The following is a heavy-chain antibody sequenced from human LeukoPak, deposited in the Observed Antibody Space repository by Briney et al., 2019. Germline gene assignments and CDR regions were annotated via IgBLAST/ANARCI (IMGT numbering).Heavy chain of an antibody. CDR3: ARKPKNGGRYDSSGLDAFDI. V-gene: IGHV1-46*01. Sequence: ASVKVSRKASGYTFTSYYMHWVRQAPGQGLEWMGIINPSGGSTSYAQKFQGRVTMTRDTSTSTVYMELSSLRSEDTAVYYCARKPKNGGRYDSSGLDAFDIWGQGTMVTVSS. D-gene: IGHD3-22*01. J-gene: IGHJ3*02. CDR1: GYTFTSYY. CDR2: INPSGGST.